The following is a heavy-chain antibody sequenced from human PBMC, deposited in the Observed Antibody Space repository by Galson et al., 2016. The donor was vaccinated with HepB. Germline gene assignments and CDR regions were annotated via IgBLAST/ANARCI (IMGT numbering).Heavy chain of an antibody. CDR1: GYTFTNYE. CDR2: MNPNSGDT. J-gene: IGHJ4*02. Sequence: SVKVSCKASGYTFTNYEINWVRQATGQGLEWMGWMNPNSGDTGSSPKFQGRVTMTRNSSIGTAYMELSSLRSEDTAVYYCARWHSSGWQFDYWGQGTLVTVSS. D-gene: IGHD6-19*01. CDR3: ARWHSSGWQFDY. V-gene: IGHV1-8*01.